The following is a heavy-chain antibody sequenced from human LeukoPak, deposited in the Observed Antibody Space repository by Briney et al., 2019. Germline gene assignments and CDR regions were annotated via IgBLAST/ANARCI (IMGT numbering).Heavy chain of an antibody. CDR1: GYSFTSYW. J-gene: IGHJ6*03. Sequence: GESLKISCKGSGYSFTSYWIGWVRQLPGKGLEWMGIIYPGDSDTRYSPSFQGQVTISADKSTSTAYLQWSSLKASDTAMYYCARRAYCSSTSCSGYYYMDVWGKGTTVTVSS. CDR2: IYPGDSDT. V-gene: IGHV5-51*01. CDR3: ARRAYCSSTSCSGYYYMDV. D-gene: IGHD2-2*01.